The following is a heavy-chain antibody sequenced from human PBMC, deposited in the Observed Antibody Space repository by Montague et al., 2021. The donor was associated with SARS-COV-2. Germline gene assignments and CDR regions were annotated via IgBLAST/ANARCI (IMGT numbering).Heavy chain of an antibody. CDR1: GFSLSTSGMC. V-gene: IGHV2-70*01. Sequence: PALVTPTQTLTLTRTFSGFSLSTSGMCVSWIRQPPGKALEWLALXDWXADKYYSTSLKTRLTISKDTSKNQVVLTMTNMDPVDTATYYCARISAWYSSGWSAFDYWGQGTLVTVSS. J-gene: IGHJ4*02. CDR2: XDWXADK. D-gene: IGHD6-19*01. CDR3: ARISAWYSSGWSAFDY.